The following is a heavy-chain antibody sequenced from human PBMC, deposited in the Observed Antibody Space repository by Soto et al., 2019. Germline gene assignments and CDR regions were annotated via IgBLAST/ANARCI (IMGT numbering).Heavy chain of an antibody. V-gene: IGHV1-69*06. CDR3: ARGYSSWYANGYYYYGMDV. CDR1: GGTFSSYA. Sequence: QVQLVQSGAEVKKPGSSVKVSCKASGGTFSSYAISWVRQAPGQGLEWMGGIIPIFGTANYAQKFQGRVTITADKSTSTAYMELSSLRSEDTAVYYCARGYSSWYANGYYYYGMDVWGQGTTVTVSS. J-gene: IGHJ6*02. CDR2: IIPIFGTA. D-gene: IGHD6-13*01.